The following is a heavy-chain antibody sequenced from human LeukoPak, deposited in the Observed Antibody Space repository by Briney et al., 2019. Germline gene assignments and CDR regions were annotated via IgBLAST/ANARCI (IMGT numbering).Heavy chain of an antibody. D-gene: IGHD3-22*01. J-gene: IGHJ4*02. CDR1: GYIFTSYY. Sequence: GASVKVSCKASGYIFTSYYIFWVRQASGQGLEWMGIINPSTGSTSYSQKFQGRVTMTRDMSTSTVYMELSSLRSEDTALYYCARGVHVRVYDSNPHYGHYWGQGTLVTVSS. CDR2: INPSTGST. CDR3: ARGVHVRVYDSNPHYGHY. V-gene: IGHV1-46*01.